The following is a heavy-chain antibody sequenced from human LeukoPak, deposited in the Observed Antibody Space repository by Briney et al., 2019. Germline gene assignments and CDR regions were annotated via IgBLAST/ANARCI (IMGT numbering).Heavy chain of an antibody. V-gene: IGHV3-7*04. D-gene: IGHD2-15*01. CDR1: GFTFNNYW. CDR2: IKQDGSDK. J-gene: IGHJ5*02. CDR3: AWYRGSGCFDP. Sequence: GGSLRLSCAASGFTFNNYWMTWVRQAPGKGLEWVANIKQDGSDKYYGDSVKGRFTISRDNAKNSLYLQMNSLRAEDTAVYFCAWYRGSGCFDPWGQGTLVTVSS.